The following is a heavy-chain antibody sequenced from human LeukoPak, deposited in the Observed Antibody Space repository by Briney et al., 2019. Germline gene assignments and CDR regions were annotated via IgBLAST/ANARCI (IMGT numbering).Heavy chain of an antibody. D-gene: IGHD6-13*01. CDR1: GYSLSEVS. V-gene: IGHV1-24*01. J-gene: IGHJ6*03. CDR3: ARYGIRQAAQAHMDV. CDR2: YDPAHGDT. Sequence: GASVKVSCKVSGYSLSEVSMHWVRQAPGKGLEWMGGYDPAHGDTFYAQAFQGRITMTEDTSTDTAYMELTSLTSDDTAVYYCARYGIRQAAQAHMDVWGKGTTVTVSS.